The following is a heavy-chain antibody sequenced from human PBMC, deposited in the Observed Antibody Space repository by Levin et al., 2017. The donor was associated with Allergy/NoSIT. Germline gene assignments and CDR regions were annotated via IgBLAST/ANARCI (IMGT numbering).Heavy chain of an antibody. D-gene: IGHD2-2*01. CDR1: GNSFVNYW. V-gene: IGHV5-51*01. J-gene: IGHJ3*02. CDR2: ISPAISDI. CDR3: ASPGEECSSSACFAKPPEI. Sequence: GESLKISCKGSGNSFVNYWIAWVRQMPGKGPEWMGIISPAISDIRYSPSFQGQVTISVDRSISTAFLQWTSLKASDSAIYYCASPGEECSSSACFAKPPEIWGPGTFVTVS.